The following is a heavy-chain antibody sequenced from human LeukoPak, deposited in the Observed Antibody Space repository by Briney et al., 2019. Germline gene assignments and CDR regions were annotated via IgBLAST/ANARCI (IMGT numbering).Heavy chain of an antibody. J-gene: IGHJ3*02. D-gene: IGHD6-19*01. CDR3: ARIKYSSRVLDAFDI. V-gene: IGHV4-34*01. Sequence: SETLSLTCAVYGESFSGYYWSWIRQPPGKGLEWIGSIYYSGSTYYNPSLKSRVTISVDTSKNQFSLKLSSVTAADTAVYYCARIKYSSRVLDAFDIWGQGTMVTASS. CDR2: IYYSGST. CDR1: GESFSGYY.